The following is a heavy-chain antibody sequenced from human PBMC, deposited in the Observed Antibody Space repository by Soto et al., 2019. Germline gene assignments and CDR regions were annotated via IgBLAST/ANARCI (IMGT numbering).Heavy chain of an antibody. CDR3: ARVGYCSGGSCYGYYYYYGMDV. V-gene: IGHV4-31*03. D-gene: IGHD2-15*01. J-gene: IGHJ6*02. Sequence: PSETLSLTCTVSVGSISSGGYYWSWIRQHPGKVLEWIGYIYYGGSTYYNPSLKSRVTILVDTSKNQFSLKLTSVTAADTAVYYCARVGYCSGGSCYGYYYYYGMDVLGQGTTVTVSS. CDR1: VGSISSGGYY. CDR2: IYYGGST.